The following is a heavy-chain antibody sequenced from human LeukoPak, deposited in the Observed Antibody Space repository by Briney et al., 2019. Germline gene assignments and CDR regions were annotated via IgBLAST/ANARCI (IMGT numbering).Heavy chain of an antibody. CDR1: GFTFDDYA. Sequence: GRSLRLSCAASGFTFDDYAMHWVRQAPGKGLEWVSGISWNSGSIVYADSVKGRFTISRDNAKNSLYLQMNSLRAEDTALYYCAKGGVGVYYDSSGSQTFDYWGQGALVTVSS. J-gene: IGHJ4*02. D-gene: IGHD3-22*01. V-gene: IGHV3-9*01. CDR3: AKGGVGVYYDSSGSQTFDY. CDR2: ISWNSGSI.